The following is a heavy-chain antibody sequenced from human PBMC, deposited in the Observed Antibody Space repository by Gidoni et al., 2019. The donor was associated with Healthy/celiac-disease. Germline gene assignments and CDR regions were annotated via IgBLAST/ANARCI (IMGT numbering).Heavy chain of an antibody. J-gene: IGHJ4*02. V-gene: IGHV3-15*01. CDR3: TTARYYYDSSGYFIRGDH. D-gene: IGHD3-22*01. CDR1: GFTFSNAW. Sequence: EVQLVESGGGLVKPGGSLRLSCAASGFTFSNAWMSWVRQAPGKGLEWVGRIKSKTDGGTTDYAAPVKGRFTISRDDSKNTLYLQMNSLKTEDTAVYYCTTARYYYDSSGYFIRGDHWGQGTLVTVSS. CDR2: IKSKTDGGTT.